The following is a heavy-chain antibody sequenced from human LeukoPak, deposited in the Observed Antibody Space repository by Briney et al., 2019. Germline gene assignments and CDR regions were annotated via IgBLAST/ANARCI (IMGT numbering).Heavy chain of an antibody. CDR1: GGSISSGGYS. CDR3: ARDRGDGMDV. J-gene: IGHJ6*02. V-gene: IGHV4-30-2*01. CDR2: IYHSGST. Sequence: SETLSLTCAVSGGSISSGGYSWSWIRQPPGKGLEWIGYIYHSGSTYYNLSLKSRVTISVDRSKNQFSLKLSSVTAADTAVYYCARDRGDGMDVWGQGTTVTVSS.